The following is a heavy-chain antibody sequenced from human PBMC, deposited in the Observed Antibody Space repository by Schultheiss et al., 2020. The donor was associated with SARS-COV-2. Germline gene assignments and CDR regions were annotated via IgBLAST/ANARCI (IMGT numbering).Heavy chain of an antibody. CDR2: IYSGGST. J-gene: IGHJ4*02. D-gene: IGHD6-13*01. CDR1: GFTVSSNY. Sequence: GGSLRLSCAASGFTVSSNYMSWVRQAPGKGLEWVSVIYSGGSTYYADSVKGRFTISRDNSKNTLYLQLNNLRVDDTAVYYCARGYSSDFWGQGTLVTVSS. CDR3: ARGYSSDF. V-gene: IGHV3-66*01.